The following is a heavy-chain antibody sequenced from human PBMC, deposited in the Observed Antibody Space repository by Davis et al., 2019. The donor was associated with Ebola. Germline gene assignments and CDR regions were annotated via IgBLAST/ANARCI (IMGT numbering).Heavy chain of an antibody. CDR3: ARPGYRNWFDP. Sequence: SETLSLTCTVSGGSISSSRYYCGCIRQPPGKGLVWIGSIYYSGSTYYNPSLKSRVTISVDTSKNQFSLKLSSVTAADTAVYYCARPGYRNWFDPWGQGTLVTVSS. D-gene: IGHD5-18*01. CDR1: GGSISSSRYY. J-gene: IGHJ5*02. CDR2: IYYSGST. V-gene: IGHV4-39*01.